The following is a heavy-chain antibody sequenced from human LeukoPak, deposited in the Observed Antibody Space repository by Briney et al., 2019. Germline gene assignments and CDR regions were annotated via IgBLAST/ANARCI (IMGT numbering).Heavy chain of an antibody. CDR3: ASIKLGILGYYYYYMDV. D-gene: IGHD7-27*01. V-gene: IGHV4-34*01. Sequence: SETLSLTCAVYGGSFSGYYWSWIRQPPGKGLEWIGEINHSGSTNYNPSLKSRVTISVDTSKNQFSLKLSSVTAADTAVYYCASIKLGILGYYYYYMDVWGKGTTVTISS. CDR1: GGSFSGYY. CDR2: INHSGST. J-gene: IGHJ6*03.